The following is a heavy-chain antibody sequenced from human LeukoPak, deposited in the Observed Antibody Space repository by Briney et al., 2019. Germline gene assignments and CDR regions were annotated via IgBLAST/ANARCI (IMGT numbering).Heavy chain of an antibody. D-gene: IGHD5-18*01. CDR2: INHSGRT. Sequence: SETLSLTCAVYGGSFRVYYWSWIRQPPGRGLEWIGEINHSGRTKYNTSLKSRVTISVDTSKNQFSLKLSSVTAADTAVYYCARGGYSYGLSSFLDYWGQGTLVTVSS. CDR1: GGSFRVYY. V-gene: IGHV4-34*01. CDR3: ARGGYSYGLSSFLDY. J-gene: IGHJ4*02.